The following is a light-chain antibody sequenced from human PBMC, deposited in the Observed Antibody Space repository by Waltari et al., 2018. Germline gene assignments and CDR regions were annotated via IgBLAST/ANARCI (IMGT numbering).Light chain of an antibody. CDR3: SSYTSSSTVV. CDR2: DVS. Sequence: QSALTQPPSVSGSPGQSVTISCTGTSSDVGSYNRVPWYQQPPGTAPKLIIYDVSSRPSGVPARFSASKSCNTASLTISGLQAEDEADYYCSSYTSSSTVVFGGGTKLTVL. CDR1: SSDVGSYNR. V-gene: IGLV2-18*02. J-gene: IGLJ2*01.